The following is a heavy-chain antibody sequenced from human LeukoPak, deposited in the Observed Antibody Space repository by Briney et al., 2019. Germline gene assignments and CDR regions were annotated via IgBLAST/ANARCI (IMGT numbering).Heavy chain of an antibody. Sequence: SQTLSLTCTVSGGSISSGSYYWSWIRQPAGKGLEWIGRIYTSGSTNYNPSLKSRVTISVDTSKNRFSLKLSSVTAADTAVYYCAREYVDFWSGYYTGNWFDPWGQGTLVTVSS. CDR3: AREYVDFWSGYYTGNWFDP. V-gene: IGHV4-61*02. CDR2: IYTSGST. J-gene: IGHJ5*02. CDR1: GGSISSGSYY. D-gene: IGHD3-3*01.